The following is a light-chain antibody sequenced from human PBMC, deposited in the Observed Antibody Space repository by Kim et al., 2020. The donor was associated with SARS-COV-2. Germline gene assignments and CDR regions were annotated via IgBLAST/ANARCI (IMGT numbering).Light chain of an antibody. CDR2: EDN. J-gene: IGLJ3*02. CDR1: SGSIASNY. V-gene: IGLV6-57*03. CDR3: QSYDSTWV. Sequence: PGKTVTISCTRSSGSIASNYVQWYQQRPGSAPTTLIYEDNQRPSGVPGRLSGSIDSSSNSASLSISGLKTEDEADYYYQSYDSTWVFGGRTQLTVL.